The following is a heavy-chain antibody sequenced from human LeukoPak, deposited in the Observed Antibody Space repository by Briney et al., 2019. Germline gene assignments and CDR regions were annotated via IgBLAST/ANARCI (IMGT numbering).Heavy chain of an antibody. CDR2: IYYSGST. CDR1: GGSISSSSYY. D-gene: IGHD3-3*01. Sequence: SEILSLTCTVSGGSISSSSYYWGWIRQPPGKGLEWIGSIYYSGSTYYNPSLKSRVTISVGTSKNQFSLKLSSVTAADTAVYYCARQRRRFLEWLVVANWFDPWGQGTLVTVSS. J-gene: IGHJ5*02. CDR3: ARQRRRFLEWLVVANWFDP. V-gene: IGHV4-39*01.